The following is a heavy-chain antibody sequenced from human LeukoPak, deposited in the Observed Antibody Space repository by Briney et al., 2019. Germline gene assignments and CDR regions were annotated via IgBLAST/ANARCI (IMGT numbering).Heavy chain of an antibody. D-gene: IGHD3-22*01. CDR3: AKVRTRITTIVVVIGLTDAFDI. CDR1: GFTFSSYA. J-gene: IGHJ3*02. CDR2: ISGSGGST. V-gene: IGHV3-23*01. Sequence: GGSLRLSCAASGFTFSSYAMSWVRQAPGKGLEWVSAISGSGGSTYYADSVKGRFTISRDNSKNTLYLQMNSLRAEDTAVYYCAKVRTRITTIVVVIGLTDAFDIWGQGTMVTVSS.